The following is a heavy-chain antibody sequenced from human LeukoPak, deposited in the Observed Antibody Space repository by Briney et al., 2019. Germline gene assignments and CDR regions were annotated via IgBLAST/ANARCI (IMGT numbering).Heavy chain of an antibody. Sequence: ASVKVSCKASGYTFTAYYMHWVRQAPGQGLEWMGWINPNTGDTNSAERFQGRVTMTRDSSISTAYLELSRLTSDDTAVYYCARDMWQQFDWFDPWGQGALVTVSS. V-gene: IGHV1-2*02. CDR2: INPNTGDT. J-gene: IGHJ5*02. CDR3: ARDMWQQFDWFDP. CDR1: GYTFTAYY. D-gene: IGHD6-13*01.